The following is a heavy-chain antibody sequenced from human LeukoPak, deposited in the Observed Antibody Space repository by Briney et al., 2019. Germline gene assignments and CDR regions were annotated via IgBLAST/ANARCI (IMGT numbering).Heavy chain of an antibody. CDR3: AGLKEIWQDFDY. CDR1: GYSFTSFW. J-gene: IGHJ4*02. V-gene: IGHV5-51*01. D-gene: IGHD5-24*01. CDR2: IYPGDSDT. Sequence: GESLKISCKGSGYSFTSFWIGWVRQMPGKGLVWMGIIYPGDSDTRYSPSFQGQVTISADKSIGTAYLQWSSLKASDPAMYYCAGLKEIWQDFDYWGQGTLVTVSS.